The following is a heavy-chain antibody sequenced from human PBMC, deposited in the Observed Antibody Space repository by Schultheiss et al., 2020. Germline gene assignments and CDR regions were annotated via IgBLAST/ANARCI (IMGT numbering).Heavy chain of an antibody. V-gene: IGHV3-30-3*01. J-gene: IGHJ6*02. CDR2: ISYDGSNK. Sequence: GGSLRLSCAASGFTFSSYAMHWVRQAPGKGLEWVAVISYDGSNKYYADSVKGRFTITRDNSKNTLYLQMNSLRAEDTAVYYCARVEGYGDNNYYYYAMDVWSQGTTVTVSS. D-gene: IGHD4-17*01. CDR1: GFTFSSYA. CDR3: ARVEGYGDNNYYYYAMDV.